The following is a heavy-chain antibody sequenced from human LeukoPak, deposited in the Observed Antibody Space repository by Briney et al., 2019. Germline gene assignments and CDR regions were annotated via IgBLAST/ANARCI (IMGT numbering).Heavy chain of an antibody. CDR3: AKRGVVIRVILVGFHREAYYFDS. CDR2: ISGSGGST. Sequence: PGGFLRLSCAVSGITLSNYGMSWVRQAPGKGLEWVAGISGSGGSTNYADSVKGRFTISRDDPTNTLFLQMNSLRAEDTAVYFCAKRGVVIRVILVGFHREAYYFDSWGQGALVTVSS. V-gene: IGHV3-23*01. CDR1: GITLSNYG. J-gene: IGHJ4*02. D-gene: IGHD2-21*01.